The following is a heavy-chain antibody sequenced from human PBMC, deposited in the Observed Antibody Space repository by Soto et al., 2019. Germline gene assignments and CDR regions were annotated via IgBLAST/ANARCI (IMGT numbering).Heavy chain of an antibody. D-gene: IGHD6-13*01. J-gene: IGHJ5*02. CDR2: ISSDGCSK. Sequence: LRLSRTASGFTFSSYAMPWVRQRPGKGLERVAVISSDGCSKYYADSLNVQLSIPRDNSKTTLYLQMNSMRAADTALYYFAIDVVTSGIGAGGHWFWFDPSGQGTLLTVSS. V-gene: IGHV3-30-3*02. CDR3: AIDVVTSGIGAGGHWFWFDP. CDR1: GFTFSSYA.